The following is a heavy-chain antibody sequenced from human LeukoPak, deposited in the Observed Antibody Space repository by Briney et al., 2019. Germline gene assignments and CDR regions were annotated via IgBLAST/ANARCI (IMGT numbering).Heavy chain of an antibody. D-gene: IGHD4-23*01. Sequence: GGSLRLSCVGSGSTFNGHWLTWVRQAPGRGLEWVASIKEDGRQAYYMDSVKDRFTISRDNSKKSLYLQMNSLRIEDTAVYYCAREWYDYGGDSEGYWGQGTLVTVSS. CDR2: IKEDGRQA. V-gene: IGHV3-7*01. CDR3: AREWYDYGGDSEGY. CDR1: GSTFNGHW. J-gene: IGHJ4*02.